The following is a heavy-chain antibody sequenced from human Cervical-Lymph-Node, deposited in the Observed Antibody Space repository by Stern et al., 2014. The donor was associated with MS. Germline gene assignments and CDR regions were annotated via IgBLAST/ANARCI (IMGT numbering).Heavy chain of an antibody. Sequence: QVQLQESGPGLVKPSQTLSLTCAVSGGSISSGEYYWSWIRQSPGKGLEWIGSIHYSGTTYYNPSLKSRVSMSVDTSKNQFSLKLSSVTAADTAVYYCSRDADAYSLVFGYWGRGTLVTVSS. D-gene: IGHD5-24*01. CDR2: IHYSGTT. J-gene: IGHJ4*02. V-gene: IGHV4-30-4*01. CDR3: SRDADAYSLVFGY. CDR1: GGSISSGEYY.